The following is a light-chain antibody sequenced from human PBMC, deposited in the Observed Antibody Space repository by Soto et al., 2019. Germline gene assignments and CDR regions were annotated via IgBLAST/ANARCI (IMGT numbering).Light chain of an antibody. V-gene: IGLV2-11*01. J-gene: IGLJ7*01. Sequence: QSVLTQPRSVSGSPGQSVTISCTGTSTDVGGYNYVSWYQQHPGKVPKLMIYDVSKRPSGVPDRFSGSKSGNTASLTISGLQAEDEADYYRCSYAGRDTLYVFGSGTQLTVL. CDR1: STDVGGYNY. CDR3: CSYAGRDTLYV. CDR2: DVS.